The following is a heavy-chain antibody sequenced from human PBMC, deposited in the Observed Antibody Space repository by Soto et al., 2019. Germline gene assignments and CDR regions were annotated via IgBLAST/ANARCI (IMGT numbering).Heavy chain of an antibody. Sequence: SVKVSCKASGGTFSSYAISWVRQAPGQGLEWMGGIIPIFGTANYAQKFQGRVTITADESTSTAYMELSSLRSEDTAVYYCASVYYYDSSGYYPTLDPWGQGTLVTVSS. D-gene: IGHD3-22*01. CDR3: ASVYYYDSSGYYPTLDP. CDR2: IIPIFGTA. V-gene: IGHV1-69*13. J-gene: IGHJ5*02. CDR1: GGTFSSYA.